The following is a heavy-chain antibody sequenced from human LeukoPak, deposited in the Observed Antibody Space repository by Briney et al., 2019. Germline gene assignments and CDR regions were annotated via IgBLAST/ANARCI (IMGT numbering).Heavy chain of an antibody. CDR3: ATGTTGGWWFGELLPYYHYYYYMDV. Sequence: ASVKVSCKASGYTFTSYVMNWVRQAPGQGLEWMGWINTNTGNPTYAQGFTGRFVLSLDTSVSTAYLQISSLKAEDTAVYYCATGTTGGWWFGELLPYYHYYYYMDVWGKGTTVTVSS. D-gene: IGHD3-10*01. J-gene: IGHJ6*03. CDR2: INTNTGNP. CDR1: GYTFTSYV. V-gene: IGHV7-4-1*02.